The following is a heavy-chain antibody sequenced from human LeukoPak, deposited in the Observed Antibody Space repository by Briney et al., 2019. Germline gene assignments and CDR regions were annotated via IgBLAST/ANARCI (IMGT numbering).Heavy chain of an antibody. Sequence: SETLSLTCTVSGDSISSYYWSWIRQPPGKGLEWLGYIYYSGSTSYNPSLKRRVTISEDTSENQFSLKLSSVTAADTAVYYCARRPPGCSGGNCYPRAFDIWGQGTTVTVSS. CDR1: GDSISSYY. V-gene: IGHV4-59*08. J-gene: IGHJ3*02. CDR2: IYYSGST. D-gene: IGHD2-15*01. CDR3: ARRPPGCSGGNCYPRAFDI.